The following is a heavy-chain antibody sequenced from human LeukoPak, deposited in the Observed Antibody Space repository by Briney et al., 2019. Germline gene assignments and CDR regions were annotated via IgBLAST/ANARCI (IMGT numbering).Heavy chain of an antibody. Sequence: SETLSLTCTVSGGSISSSSYYWGWIRQPPGKGLEWIASIYYSGSTYYNPSLKSRVTISVDTSKNQFSLKLSSVTAADTAVYYCARVSRGYSGYDRSGYYYYMDVWGKGTTVTVSS. CDR3: ARVSRGYSGYDRSGYYYYMDV. V-gene: IGHV4-39*07. D-gene: IGHD5-12*01. CDR2: IYYSGST. J-gene: IGHJ6*03. CDR1: GGSISSSSYY.